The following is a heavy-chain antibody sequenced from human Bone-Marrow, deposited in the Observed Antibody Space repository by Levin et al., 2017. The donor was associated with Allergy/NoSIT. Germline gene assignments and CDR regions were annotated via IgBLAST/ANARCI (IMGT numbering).Heavy chain of an antibody. CDR1: GYSFTNYE. V-gene: IGHV1-18*01. CDR2: ISTYNGNT. D-gene: IGHD3-10*01. Sequence: ASVKVSCKASGYSFTNYEISWVRQAPGQGLEWIGWISTYNGNTNSAHKFQGRVTMTRDTSTSTAYMELRSLRSDDTAVYYCARGRQLWSASFEHWGQGTLVTVSS. J-gene: IGHJ4*02. CDR3: ARGRQLWSASFEH.